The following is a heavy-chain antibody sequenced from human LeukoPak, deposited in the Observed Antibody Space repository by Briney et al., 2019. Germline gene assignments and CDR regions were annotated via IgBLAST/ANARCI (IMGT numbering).Heavy chain of an antibody. Sequence: GGSLRLSCAASGFTFSSYGMHWVRQAPGKGLEWVAFIRYGGSNKYYADSVKGRFTISRDNSKNTLYLQMNSLRAEDTAVYYCAKELGACSSTSCYRVNYYYYYMDVWGKGTTVTVSS. J-gene: IGHJ6*03. D-gene: IGHD2-2*02. V-gene: IGHV3-30*02. CDR3: AKELGACSSTSCYRVNYYYYYMDV. CDR2: IRYGGSNK. CDR1: GFTFSSYG.